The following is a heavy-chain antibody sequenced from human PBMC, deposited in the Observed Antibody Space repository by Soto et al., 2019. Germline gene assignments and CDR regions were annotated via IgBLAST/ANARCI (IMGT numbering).Heavy chain of an antibody. Sequence: GASVKVSCKASGYTFTSYGISWVRQAPGQGLEWMGWISAYNGNTNYAQKLQGRVTMTTDTSTSTAYMELRSLRSDDTAVYYCAREGDLHGILTGYYVWFDPWGQGTLVTVS. J-gene: IGHJ5*02. CDR3: AREGDLHGILTGYYVWFDP. CDR1: GYTFTSYG. D-gene: IGHD3-9*01. CDR2: ISAYNGNT. V-gene: IGHV1-18*01.